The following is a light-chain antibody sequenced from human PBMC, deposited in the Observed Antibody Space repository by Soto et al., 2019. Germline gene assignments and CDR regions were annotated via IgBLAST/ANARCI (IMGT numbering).Light chain of an antibody. V-gene: IGKV1-39*01. CDR3: QQTYSTQYT. CDR2: TSG. Sequence: IHMTQSPSSLSASVGDRITVTCRASQRITTYVNWYQLKPGEAPKLLISTSGTLQRGVPSRFSGSGSGTDFTLTITRLQPADFATYFCQQTYSTQYTFGQGTKLDIK. J-gene: IGKJ2*01. CDR1: QRITTY.